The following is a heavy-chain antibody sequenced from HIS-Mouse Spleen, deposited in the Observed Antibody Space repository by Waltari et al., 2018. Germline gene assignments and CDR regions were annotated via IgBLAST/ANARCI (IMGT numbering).Heavy chain of an antibody. D-gene: IGHD6-19*01. Sequence: GKQVGSGVTTVQPGRSLRLSCAASGFTFSSYAMHWVRQAPGKGLEWVAVISYDGSNKYYADSVKGRFTISRDNSKNTLYLQMNSLRAEDTAVYYCARASVVGSVHFDYCGQGTLVTVSS. CDR2: ISYDGSNK. CDR3: ARASVVGSVHFDY. J-gene: IGHJ4*02. CDR1: GFTFSSYA. V-gene: IGHV3-30-3*01.